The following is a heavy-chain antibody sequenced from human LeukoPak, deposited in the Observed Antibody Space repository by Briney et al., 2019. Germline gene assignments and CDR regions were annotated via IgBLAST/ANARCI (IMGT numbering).Heavy chain of an antibody. V-gene: IGHV3-48*01. CDR1: GFTFSSYS. D-gene: IGHD1-26*01. CDR2: ISSSSSTI. CDR3: ARGNPSFGGSYYNRWFDP. Sequence: QPGGSLRLSCAASGFTFSSYSMNWVRQAPGKGLEWVSYISSSSSTIYYADSVKGRFTISRDNAKNPLYLQMNSLRAEDTAVYYCARGNPSFGGSYYNRWFDPWGQGTLVTVSS. J-gene: IGHJ5*02.